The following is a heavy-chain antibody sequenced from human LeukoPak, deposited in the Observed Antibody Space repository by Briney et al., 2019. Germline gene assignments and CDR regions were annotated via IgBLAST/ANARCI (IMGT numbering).Heavy chain of an antibody. CDR2: ISAYNGNT. CDR3: ARGYCSSTSCYTTIYGY. Sequence: GASVKVSCKASGYTFTSYGISWVRQAPGQGLEWMGWISAYNGNTNYAQKLQGRVTMTTDTSTSIAYMELRSLRSDDTAVYYCARGYCSSTSCYTTIYGYWGQGTLVTVSS. D-gene: IGHD2-2*02. V-gene: IGHV1-18*01. J-gene: IGHJ4*02. CDR1: GYTFTSYG.